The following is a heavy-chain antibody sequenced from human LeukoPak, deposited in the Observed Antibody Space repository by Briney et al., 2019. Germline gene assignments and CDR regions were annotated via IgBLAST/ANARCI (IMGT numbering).Heavy chain of an antibody. V-gene: IGHV3-21*01. CDR3: ARAPSYYYDSSGTPDY. CDR2: ISSSSSYI. CDR1: GFTFSSYS. J-gene: IGHJ4*02. D-gene: IGHD3-22*01. Sequence: GGSLRLSCAASGFTFSSYSMNWVRQAPGKGLEWVSSISSSSSYIYYADSVKGRFTISRDNAKNSLYLQMNSLRAEDTAVYYCARAPSYYYDSSGTPDYWGQGTLVTVSS.